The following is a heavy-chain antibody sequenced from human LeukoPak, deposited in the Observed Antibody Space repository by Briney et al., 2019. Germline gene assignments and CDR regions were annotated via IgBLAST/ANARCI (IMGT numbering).Heavy chain of an antibody. V-gene: IGHV4-59*08. CDR3: AITTPRGDY. CDR1: GGSISSYY. CDR2: IYYSGST. Sequence: SETLSLTCTVSGGSISSYYWSWIRQPPGKGLEWIGYIYYSGSTNYNPSLKSRVTISVDTSKNQFSLKLSSVTAADTAVYYCAITTPRGDYWGQGTLVSVSS. D-gene: IGHD3-22*01. J-gene: IGHJ4*02.